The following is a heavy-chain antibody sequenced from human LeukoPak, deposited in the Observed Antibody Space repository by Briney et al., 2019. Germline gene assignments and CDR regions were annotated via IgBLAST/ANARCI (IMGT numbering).Heavy chain of an antibody. J-gene: IGHJ6*03. V-gene: IGHV4-4*07. CDR3: AREGPPPPPHFSPRDV. CDR1: GGSISTYY. CDR2: IYASGVT. Sequence: PSETLSLTCTVSGGSISTYYWSWIRQPAGKGLGWIGHIYASGVTKSNPSLKSRVTMSVDTSTNRLSLKVSSVTAADSAVYYCAREGPPPPPHFSPRDVGAKGTTDTV. D-gene: IGHD2/OR15-2a*01.